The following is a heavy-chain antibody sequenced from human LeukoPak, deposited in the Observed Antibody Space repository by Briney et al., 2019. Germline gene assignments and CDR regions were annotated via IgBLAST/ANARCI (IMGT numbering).Heavy chain of an antibody. J-gene: IGHJ4*02. CDR1: GGSINSRTYN. D-gene: IGHD6-19*01. CDR2: FYYSGNT. CDR3: ASLAVGDLMRVDY. V-gene: IGHV4-39*01. Sequence: SETLSLTCTVSGGSINSRTYNWGWIRQPPGKGPEWVGTFYYSGNTYYNPSLKSRVTISVDTSKNQFSLKLSSVTAADTAVYYCASLAVGDLMRVDYWGQGTLVTVSS.